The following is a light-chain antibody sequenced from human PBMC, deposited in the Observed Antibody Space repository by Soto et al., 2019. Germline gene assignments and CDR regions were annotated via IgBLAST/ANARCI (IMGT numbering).Light chain of an antibody. J-gene: IGKJ4*01. CDR2: AS. Sequence: DIQMTQSPSSLSASVGDRVTITCRASQYISTYLAWYQQKPGKAPCLLIFASSLQSGVPPRFSGSGSGTDFTLTISSLQPEDFATYFCQQSYTAPLTFGVGTKVEL. CDR3: QQSYTAPLT. V-gene: IGKV1-39*01. CDR1: QYISTY.